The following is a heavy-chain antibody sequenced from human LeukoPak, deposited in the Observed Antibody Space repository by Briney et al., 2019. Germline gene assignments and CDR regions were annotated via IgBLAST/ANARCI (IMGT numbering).Heavy chain of an antibody. CDR1: GFTFSSYG. D-gene: IGHD3-10*01. V-gene: IGHV3-23*01. CDR3: AKSGVRGVIIGPCFDY. Sequence: GGTLRLSCAASGFTFSSYGMSWVRQAPGKGLEWVSAISGSDGSTYYADSVKGRFTISRDSSKNTLYLQMNSLRAEDTAVYYCAKSGVRGVIIGPCFDYWGQGTLVTVSS. J-gene: IGHJ4*02. CDR2: ISGSDGST.